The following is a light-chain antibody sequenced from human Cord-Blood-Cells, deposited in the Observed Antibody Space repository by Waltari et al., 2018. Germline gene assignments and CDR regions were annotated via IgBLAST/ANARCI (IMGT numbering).Light chain of an antibody. Sequence: QSVLTQPPSVSAAPGQTVTISCSGSSSNIGNNSVSWYQQLPGTAPKLLIYENNKRPSGIPDRFSGSKSGTSATLGITGLQTGDEADYYCGTWDSSLSAEVFGGGTKLTVL. J-gene: IGLJ3*02. CDR1: SSNIGNNS. CDR2: ENN. CDR3: GTWDSSLSAEV. V-gene: IGLV1-51*02.